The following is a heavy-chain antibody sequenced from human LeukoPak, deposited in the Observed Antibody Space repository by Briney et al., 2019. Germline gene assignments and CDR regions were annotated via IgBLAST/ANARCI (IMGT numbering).Heavy chain of an antibody. V-gene: IGHV3-23*01. Sequence: GGSLRLSCAASGFTFSRYAMSWVRQAPGEGLEWVSSISIDGAGTYYADSVKGRVTISRDNSKNTLYLQMNSLRAEDTAVYFCATRYDSSGYFVYWGLGTLVTVSS. CDR3: ATRYDSSGYFVY. CDR1: GFTFSRYA. D-gene: IGHD3-22*01. CDR2: ISIDGAGT. J-gene: IGHJ4*02.